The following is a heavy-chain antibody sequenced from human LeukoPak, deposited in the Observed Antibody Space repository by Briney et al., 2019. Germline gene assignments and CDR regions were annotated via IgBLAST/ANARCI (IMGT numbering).Heavy chain of an antibody. CDR3: ATGYSSGQRFDY. CDR2: IHYSGRT. D-gene: IGHD5-18*01. V-gene: IGHV4-59*01. CDR1: GGSISGYY. Sequence: SETLSLTCTVSGGSISGYYWSWGRQPPGNRLEWMGDIHYSGRTKYNPSLTSRGTISLETSENKCSLKRRYVTAEDTAVYYCATGYSSGQRFDYWGQGTLVTVSS. J-gene: IGHJ4*02.